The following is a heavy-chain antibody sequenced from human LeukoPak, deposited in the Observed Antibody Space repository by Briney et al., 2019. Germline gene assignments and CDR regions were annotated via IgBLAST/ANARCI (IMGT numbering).Heavy chain of an antibody. CDR2: INTNTGNP. J-gene: IGHJ4*02. V-gene: IGHV7-4-1*02. Sequence: ASVKVSCKASGYTFTSYAMNWVRQAPGQGLEWMGWINTNTGNPTYAQGFTGRFVFSLDTSVSTAYLQISSLKAEDTAVYYCARVSNYYDSSGYYPPDDYWGQGTLVTVSS. CDR1: GYTFTSYA. CDR3: ARVSNYYDSSGYYPPDDY. D-gene: IGHD3-22*01.